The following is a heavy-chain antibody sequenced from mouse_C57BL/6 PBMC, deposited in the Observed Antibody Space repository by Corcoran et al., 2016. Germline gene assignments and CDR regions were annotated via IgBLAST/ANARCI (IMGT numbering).Heavy chain of an antibody. J-gene: IGHJ4*01. CDR1: GYAFSSYW. CDR2: IYPGDGDT. V-gene: IGHV1-80*01. CDR3: ARSLYYYGTGAMDY. Sequence: QVQLQQSGAELVKPGASVKISCKASGYAFSSYWMNWVKQRPGKGLEWIGQIYPGDGDTNYNGKFKGKATLTADKSSSTAYMQLSSLTSEDSAVYFCARSLYYYGTGAMDYWGQGTSVTVSS. D-gene: IGHD1-1*01.